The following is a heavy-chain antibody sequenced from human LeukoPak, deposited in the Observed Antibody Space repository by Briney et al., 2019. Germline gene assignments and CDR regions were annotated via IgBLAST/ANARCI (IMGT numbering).Heavy chain of an antibody. CDR2: IDRDGSRI. CDR1: GFTFSSYA. Sequence: GGSLRLSCVASGFTFSSYAMSWVRQAPGKGLVWVSRIDRDGSRINYADSVKGRFTISRDNGKNTLFLQMNSLRAEDAAVYYCVRGNDYGGPHYWGQGTLVTVSS. V-gene: IGHV3-74*01. D-gene: IGHD4-23*01. J-gene: IGHJ4*02. CDR3: VRGNDYGGPHY.